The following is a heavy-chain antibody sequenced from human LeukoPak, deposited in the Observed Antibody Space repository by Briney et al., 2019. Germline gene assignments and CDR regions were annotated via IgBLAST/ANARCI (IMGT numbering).Heavy chain of an antibody. D-gene: IGHD3-22*01. CDR2: INSDGSST. CDR1: GFTFSSYW. V-gene: IGHV3-74*01. J-gene: IGHJ4*02. Sequence: PGGSLRLSCAAAGFTFSSYWMHWVRQAPGKGLVWVSRINSDGSSTSYADSVKGRFTISRDNAKNTLYLQMNSLRAEDTAVYYCARSVGSSGYSDLDYWGQGTLVTVSS. CDR3: ARSVGSSGYSDLDY.